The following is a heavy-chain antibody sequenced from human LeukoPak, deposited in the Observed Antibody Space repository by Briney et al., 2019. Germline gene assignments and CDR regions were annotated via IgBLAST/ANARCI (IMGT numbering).Heavy chain of an antibody. J-gene: IGHJ4*02. CDR1: GGSISSGDYY. Sequence: SQTLSLTCTVSGGSISSGDYYWSWIRQPPGKGLEWIGYISSSGRTYYKPSLKNRFTVSMYTSKNQFSLKVSSVTAADTAVFYCARGQYGSGIAYWGQGTLVTVSS. CDR3: ARGQYGSGIAY. V-gene: IGHV4-30-4*01. D-gene: IGHD3-10*01. CDR2: ISSSGRT.